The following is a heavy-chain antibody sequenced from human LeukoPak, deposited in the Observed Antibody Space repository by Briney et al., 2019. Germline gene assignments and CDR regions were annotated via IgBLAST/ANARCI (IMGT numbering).Heavy chain of an antibody. J-gene: IGHJ6*04. Sequence: GGSLRLSCAASGFTFSSYSMNWVRKAPGKGLELVSSISSSSSYIYYACSVKGRFTISRDNVKNSLYLQMNSLRAEDTAVYYCAELGITMIGGVWGKGATVTISS. V-gene: IGHV3-21*01. CDR2: ISSSSSYI. CDR1: GFTFSSYS. CDR3: AELGITMIGGV. D-gene: IGHD3-10*02.